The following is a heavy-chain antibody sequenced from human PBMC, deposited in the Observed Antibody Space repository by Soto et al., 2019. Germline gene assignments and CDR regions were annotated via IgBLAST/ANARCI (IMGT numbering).Heavy chain of an antibody. J-gene: IGHJ6*02. V-gene: IGHV4-39*01. Sequence: PSETLSLTCTVSGGSISSSSYYWGWIRQPPGKGLEWIGSIYYSGSTYYNPSLKSRVTISVDTSKNQFSLKLSSVTAADTAVYYCARLGGRDYYYYYGMDVWGQGTTVTVSS. CDR2: IYYSGST. CDR3: ARLGGRDYYYYYGMDV. CDR1: GGSISSSSYY.